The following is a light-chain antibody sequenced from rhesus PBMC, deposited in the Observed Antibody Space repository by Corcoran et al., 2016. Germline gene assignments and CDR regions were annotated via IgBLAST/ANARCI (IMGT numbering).Light chain of an antibody. J-gene: IGLJ1*01. CDR3: GSFVPTNTFI. V-gene: IGLV2-32*02. CDR1: TSDIGGYNF. Sequence: QAALTQPRSVSGSPGQSVTISCTGSTSDIGGYNFVSWHRQHPGTAPELMIHEVSKRPSGVSDRFSGSKAGNTASLSISGLQAEYEADFYCGSFVPTNTFIFGTGTRLTVL. CDR2: EVS.